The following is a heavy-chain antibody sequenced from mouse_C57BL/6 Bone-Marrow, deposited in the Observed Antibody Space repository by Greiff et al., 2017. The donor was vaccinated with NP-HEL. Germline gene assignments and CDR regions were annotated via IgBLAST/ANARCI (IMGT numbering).Heavy chain of an antibody. Sequence: VKLVESGAELVRPGASVTLSCKASGYTFTDYEMHWVKQTPVHGLEWIGAIDPETGGTAYNQKFKGKAILTADKSSSTAYMELRSLTSEDSAVYYCIGNYFGYWGQGTTLTVSS. V-gene: IGHV1-15*01. CDR1: GYTFTDYE. CDR2: IDPETGGT. J-gene: IGHJ2*01. CDR3: IGNYFGY. D-gene: IGHD1-1*02.